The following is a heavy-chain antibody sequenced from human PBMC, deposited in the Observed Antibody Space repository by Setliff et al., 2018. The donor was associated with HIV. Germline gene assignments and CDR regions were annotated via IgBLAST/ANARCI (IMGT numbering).Heavy chain of an antibody. CDR3: AGGDSRGLLHFDM. D-gene: IGHD3-22*01. Sequence: ASVKVSCKASGYTFTGYYMHWVRQAPGQGLERMGWLNPKTGGTNFAQEFQGRVTMTGDTSISTAYMELSRLTSDDTAVYYCAGGDSRGLLHFDMWGQGTMVTVSS. CDR2: LNPKTGGT. CDR1: GYTFTGYY. J-gene: IGHJ3*02. V-gene: IGHV1-2*02.